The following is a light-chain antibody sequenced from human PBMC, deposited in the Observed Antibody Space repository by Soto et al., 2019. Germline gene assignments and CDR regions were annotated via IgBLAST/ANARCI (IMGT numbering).Light chain of an antibody. Sequence: QSVLTQPPSVSGAPGQRVTISCTGSSSNIGAGYDVHWYQQLPGTAPKLLIYGNSNRPSGVPDRFSGSKSGTSASLAITGLVAAGEADYYCQSYDSSLSGSNVFGTGTKVTVL. CDR1: SSNIGAGYD. CDR2: GNS. V-gene: IGLV1-40*01. J-gene: IGLJ1*01. CDR3: QSYDSSLSGSNV.